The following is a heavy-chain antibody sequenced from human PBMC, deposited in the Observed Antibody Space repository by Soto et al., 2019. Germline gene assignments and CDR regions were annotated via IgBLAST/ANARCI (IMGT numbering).Heavy chain of an antibody. Sequence: QVQLVESGGGVVQPGRSLRLSCAASGFTFSSYGMHWVRQAPGKGLEWVAVISYDGSNKYYADSVKGRFTISGDNSKNTLYLQMNSLRAEDTAVYYCAKDPQLLHYYYYYMDVWGKGTTVTVSS. CDR3: AKDPQLLHYYYYYMDV. D-gene: IGHD2-2*01. V-gene: IGHV3-30*18. CDR2: ISYDGSNK. J-gene: IGHJ6*03. CDR1: GFTFSSYG.